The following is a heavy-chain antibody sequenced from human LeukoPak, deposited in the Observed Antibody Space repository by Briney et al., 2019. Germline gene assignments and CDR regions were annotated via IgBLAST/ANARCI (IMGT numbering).Heavy chain of an antibody. Sequence: GGSLRLSCAASGFTFSSYGMHWVRQAPGKGLEWVAFIRYDGSNKYYADSVKGRFTISRDNSKNTLYLQMNSLRAEDTAVYYCAKVDEYSGYDSGAFDIWGQGTMVTVSS. CDR3: AKVDEYSGYDSGAFDI. V-gene: IGHV3-30*02. J-gene: IGHJ3*02. CDR2: IRYDGSNK. D-gene: IGHD5-12*01. CDR1: GFTFSSYG.